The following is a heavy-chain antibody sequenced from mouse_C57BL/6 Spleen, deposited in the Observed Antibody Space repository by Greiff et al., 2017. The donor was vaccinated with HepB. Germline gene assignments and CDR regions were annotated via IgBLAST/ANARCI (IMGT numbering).Heavy chain of an antibody. CDR3: ARRKTAGGGAMDY. Sequence: QVQLKVSGPGILQSSQTLSLTCSFSGFSLSTSGMGVSWIRQPSGKGLEWLAHIYWDDDKRYNPSLKSRLTISKDTSRNQVFLKITSVDTADTATYYCARRKTAGGGAMDYWGQGTSVTVSS. J-gene: IGHJ4*01. D-gene: IGHD3-2*01. CDR2: IYWDDDK. V-gene: IGHV8-12*01. CDR1: GFSLSTSGMG.